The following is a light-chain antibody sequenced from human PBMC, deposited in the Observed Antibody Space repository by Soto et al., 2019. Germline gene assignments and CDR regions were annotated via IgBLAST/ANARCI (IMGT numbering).Light chain of an antibody. CDR3: QQYYSSFT. CDR2: AAS. Sequence: AIRMTQSPSSLSASTGDRVTITCRASQGISSYLAWYQQKPGKAPKLLIYAASTLQSGGPSRFSGSGSGTDFTLTISCLQSEDFATYYCQQYYSSFTFGPGTKVDIK. V-gene: IGKV1-8*01. J-gene: IGKJ3*01. CDR1: QGISSY.